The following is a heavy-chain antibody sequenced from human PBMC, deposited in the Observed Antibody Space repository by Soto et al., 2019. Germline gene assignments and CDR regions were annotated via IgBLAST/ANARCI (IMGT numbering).Heavy chain of an antibody. CDR2: ISSSSSTI. Sequence: EVQLVESGGGLVQPGGSLRLSCAASGFTFSSYSMNWVRQAPGKGLEWVSYISSSSSTIYYADSVKGRFTISRDNAKTSLFLQMNSLRAEDAAVYYCATYCTSTTCPLGVFNWGQGTLVTVSS. CDR1: GFTFSSYS. D-gene: IGHD2-2*01. CDR3: ATYCTSTTCPLGVFN. J-gene: IGHJ4*02. V-gene: IGHV3-48*01.